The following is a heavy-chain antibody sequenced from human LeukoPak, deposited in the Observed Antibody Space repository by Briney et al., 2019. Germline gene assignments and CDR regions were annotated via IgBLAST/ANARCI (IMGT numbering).Heavy chain of an antibody. CDR1: GGSISSGSYY. J-gene: IGHJ6*03. Sequence: LSETLSLTCTVSGGSISSGSYYWSWIRQPAGKGLEWIGRIYTSGSTNYNPSLKSRDTISVDTSKNQFSLKLSSVTAADTAVYHCARDRYYYYYMDVWGKGTTVTVSS. V-gene: IGHV4-61*02. CDR2: IYTSGST. CDR3: ARDRYYYYYMDV.